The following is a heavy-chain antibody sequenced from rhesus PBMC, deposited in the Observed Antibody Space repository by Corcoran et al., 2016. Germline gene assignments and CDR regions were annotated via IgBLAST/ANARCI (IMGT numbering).Heavy chain of an antibody. D-gene: IGHD6-31*01. CDR1: GYTFTHDY. CDR2: VDPEDGEA. J-gene: IGHJ4*01. V-gene: IGHV1-111*02. Sequence: EVQLVQSGAEVKKPGASVKISCKASGYTFTHDYLPWGGLAPGKGLTWMGRVDPEDGEAIHAQKFQDRVTITADTSTDTAYMELSSLRSEDTAVYCCATSGYSSGFDYWGQGVLVTVSS. CDR3: ATSGYSSGFDY.